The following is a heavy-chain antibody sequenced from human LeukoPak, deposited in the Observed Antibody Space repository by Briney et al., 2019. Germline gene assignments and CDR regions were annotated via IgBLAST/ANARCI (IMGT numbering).Heavy chain of an antibody. Sequence: PGGSLRLSCTVSGFTVSSDSMSWVRQPPGKELEWVSFIYSGGSTHYSDSVKGRFTISRDNSENSLYLQMDSLTAEDTAVYYCTRKGSQWDFLVDYWGQGTRVAVSP. V-gene: IGHV3-53*01. D-gene: IGHD2/OR15-2a*01. J-gene: IGHJ4*02. CDR2: IYSGGST. CDR3: TRKGSQWDFLVDY. CDR1: GFTVSSDS.